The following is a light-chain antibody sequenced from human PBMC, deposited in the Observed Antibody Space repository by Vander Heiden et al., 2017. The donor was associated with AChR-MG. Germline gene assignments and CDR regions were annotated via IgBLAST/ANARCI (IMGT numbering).Light chain of an antibody. CDR3: GTWDSSLSAWV. V-gene: IGLV1-51*01. CDR1: SPNLGNNY. CDR2: DSN. Sequence: QSVLTQPPSVSAAPGQKVTISCPGSSPNLGNNYVSGYNELPGTATKLLMDDSNKRPSGIPYRLPGSKSGTSATLGITGLQTGDEAEYYCGTWDSSLSAWVVGGGTKLTVL. J-gene: IGLJ2*01.